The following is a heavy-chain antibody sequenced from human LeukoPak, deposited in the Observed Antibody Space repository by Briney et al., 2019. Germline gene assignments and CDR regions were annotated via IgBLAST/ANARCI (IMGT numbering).Heavy chain of an antibody. V-gene: IGHV3-48*02. J-gene: IGHJ6*02. CDR1: GFTFSSYA. CDR2: ISSSSSSI. Sequence: GGSLRLSCAASGFTFSSYAMHWVRQAPGKGLEWVSYISSSSSSIYYADSVKGRFTISRDNAKNSLYLQMNSLRDEDTAVYYCAGSYYDFWSGYYPWDYYYGMDVWGQGTTVTVSS. CDR3: AGSYYDFWSGYYPWDYYYGMDV. D-gene: IGHD3-3*01.